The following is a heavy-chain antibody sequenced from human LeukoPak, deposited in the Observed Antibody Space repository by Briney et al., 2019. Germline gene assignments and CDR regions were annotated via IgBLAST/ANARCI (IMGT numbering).Heavy chain of an antibody. Sequence: GGSLRLSCAASGFTFSSYAMSWVRQAPGKGLEWVAVISTTSKTIYYVDSVKGRFTISRDNSKNTLYLQMNSLRAEDTAVYYCAKETFWSGTFWGQGTLVTVSS. CDR1: GFTFSSYA. CDR3: AKETFWSGTF. V-gene: IGHV3-23*01. CDR2: ISTTSKTI. D-gene: IGHD3-3*01. J-gene: IGHJ4*02.